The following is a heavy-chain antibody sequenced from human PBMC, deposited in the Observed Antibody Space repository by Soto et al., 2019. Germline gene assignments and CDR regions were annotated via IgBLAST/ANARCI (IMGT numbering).Heavy chain of an antibody. CDR3: ARGFMITFGGVIAQAWFDP. CDR1: GYTFTSYD. V-gene: IGHV1-8*01. CDR2: MNPNSGNT. Sequence: QVPLVQSGAEVKKPGASVKVSCKASGYTFTSYDINWVRQATGQGLEWMGWMNPNSGNTGYAQKFQGRVTMTRNTSISTAYMELSSLRSEDTAVYYCARGFMITFGGVIAQAWFDPWGQGTLVTVSS. J-gene: IGHJ5*02. D-gene: IGHD3-16*02.